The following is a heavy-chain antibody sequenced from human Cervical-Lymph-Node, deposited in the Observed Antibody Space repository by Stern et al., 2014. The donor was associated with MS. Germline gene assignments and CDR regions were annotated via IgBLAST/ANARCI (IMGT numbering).Heavy chain of an antibody. J-gene: IGHJ4*02. CDR2: INDGNGNT. CDR1: GYTFTSYA. V-gene: IGHV1-3*01. D-gene: IGHD1-26*01. CDR3: ARLASYSGSYFDY. Sequence: QVQLVQSGAEVKKPGASVKVSCKASGYTFTSYAMHWVRQAPGQRLEWMGWINDGNGNTKYSQKFQGRVTITRDTSASTAYMELSSLRSEDTAVYYCARLASYSGSYFDYWGQGTLVTVSS.